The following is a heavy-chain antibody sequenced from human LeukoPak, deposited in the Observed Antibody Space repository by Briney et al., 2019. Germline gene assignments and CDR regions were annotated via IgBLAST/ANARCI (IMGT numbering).Heavy chain of an antibody. V-gene: IGHV1-2*02. Sequence: ASVKVSCKASGYSFTAYYIHWVRQAPGQGLEWMGWISPNSGGTNYAQKFQGRVTMTRDTSISTAYMGLSRLTSDDTAVYYCAAASPNLDYWGQGTLVTISS. CDR2: ISPNSGGT. CDR1: GYSFTAYY. J-gene: IGHJ4*02. CDR3: AAASPNLDY. D-gene: IGHD2-15*01.